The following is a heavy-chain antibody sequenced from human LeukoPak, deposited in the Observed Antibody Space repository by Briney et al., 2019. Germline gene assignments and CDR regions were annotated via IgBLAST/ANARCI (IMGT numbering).Heavy chain of an antibody. CDR3: AGGVQGAGPFDY. CDR1: GFTFSDYY. Sequence: VGSLRLSCAASGFTFSDYYMSWIRQAPGKGLEWISYISNSGTMIYYRDSVKGRFTVSRDNAQNSLYLQMNSLRAEDTALYYCAGGVQGAGPFDYWGQGSLVTVSS. V-gene: IGHV3-11*01. J-gene: IGHJ4*02. D-gene: IGHD3-16*01. CDR2: ISNSGTMI.